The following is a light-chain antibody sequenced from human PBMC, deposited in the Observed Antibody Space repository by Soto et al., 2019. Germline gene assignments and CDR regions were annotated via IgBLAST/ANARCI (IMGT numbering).Light chain of an antibody. J-gene: IGKJ2*01. V-gene: IGKV1-5*01. Sequence: DIQMTQSPSTLSASVGDRVTITCRASQSISNWLAWYQQRPGKAPKLLIYDASSLQSGVPSRFSGGRSGTEFTLTIRSLKADDFATYYCQQYDTYSRTFGQGTKLEI. CDR1: QSISNW. CDR2: DAS. CDR3: QQYDTYSRT.